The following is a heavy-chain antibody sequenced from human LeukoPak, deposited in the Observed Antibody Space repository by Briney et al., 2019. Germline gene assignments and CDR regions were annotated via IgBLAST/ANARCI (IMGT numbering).Heavy chain of an antibody. V-gene: IGHV4-39*07. Sequence: SETLSLTCTVSGGSISSSSYYWGWIRQPPGKGLEWIGSIYYSGSTNYNPSLKSRVTISVDTSNKQLSLKLSSVTAADTAVYYCASILRGVRTFDVWGQGTMVTVSS. CDR3: ASILRGVRTFDV. D-gene: IGHD3-10*01. J-gene: IGHJ3*01. CDR2: IYYSGST. CDR1: GGSISSSSYY.